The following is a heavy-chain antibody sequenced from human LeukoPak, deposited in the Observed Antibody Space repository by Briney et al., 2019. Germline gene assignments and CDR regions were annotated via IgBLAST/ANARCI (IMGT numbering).Heavy chain of an antibody. Sequence: GGSLRLSCAASGFTFINYAISWVRQAPGKGLEWVSTITGGRGSTYYADSVKGRFTISRDNSRNTLSLQMNSLRADDTAIYYCAKVSVAGYYSYAMDVWGTGITLTVSS. V-gene: IGHV3-23*01. CDR1: GFTFINYA. J-gene: IGHJ6*04. CDR3: AKVSVAGYYSYAMDV. D-gene: IGHD6-13*01. CDR2: ITGGRGST.